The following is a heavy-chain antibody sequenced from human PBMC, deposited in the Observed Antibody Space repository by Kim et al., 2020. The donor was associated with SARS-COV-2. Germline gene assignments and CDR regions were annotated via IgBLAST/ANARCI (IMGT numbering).Heavy chain of an antibody. CDR3: AKGTPGSSYSAAEY. CDR1: GFAFSTYG. D-gene: IGHD2-21*01. Sequence: GGSLRLSCAASGFAFSTYGMHWVRQAPGRGLEWVAGISDDGNERFYGDSVKGRFTISRESSKNMLFLQMNSLRADDTAVYYCAKGTPGSSYSAAEYWGQG. V-gene: IGHV3-30*18. CDR2: ISDDGNER. J-gene: IGHJ4*02.